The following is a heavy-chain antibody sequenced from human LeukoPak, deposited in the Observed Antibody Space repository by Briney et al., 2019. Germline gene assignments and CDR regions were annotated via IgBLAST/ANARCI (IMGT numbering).Heavy chain of an antibody. D-gene: IGHD2-21*02. CDR2: INSSSSYI. J-gene: IGHJ4*02. Sequence: PGGSLSLFCAPSGFTFSNYRMNWVRQAAGKGRQWVSSINSSSSYIYYAHSVKGRFTLSTNHGKNSLYLQTNSLRAEGTAVYLCARDICGGDWYYDHWGQGTLVTVSS. V-gene: IGHV3-21*01. CDR1: GFTFSNYR. CDR3: ARDICGGDWYYDH.